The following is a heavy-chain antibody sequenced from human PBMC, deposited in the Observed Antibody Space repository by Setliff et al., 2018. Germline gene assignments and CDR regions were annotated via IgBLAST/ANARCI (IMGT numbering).Heavy chain of an antibody. CDR2: IIPIFGTA. J-gene: IGHJ4*02. CDR1: GYTFTSYG. V-gene: IGHV1-69*13. Sequence: GASVKVSCKASGYTFTSYGISWVRQAPGQGLEWMGGIIPIFGTANYAQKFQGRVTITADESTSTAYMELSSLRSEDTAVYYCASSRDYNFWSGYYSPLDYWGQGTLVTGSS. CDR3: ASSRDYNFWSGYYSPLDY. D-gene: IGHD3-3*01.